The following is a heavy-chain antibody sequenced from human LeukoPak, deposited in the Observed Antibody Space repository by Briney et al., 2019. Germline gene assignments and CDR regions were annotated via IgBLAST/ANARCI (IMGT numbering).Heavy chain of an antibody. CDR3: ATVPNYNDSSGYYFQH. D-gene: IGHD3-22*01. V-gene: IGHV3-23*01. CDR2: ISGGGGNT. CDR1: GFTFSNYA. J-gene: IGHJ1*01. Sequence: GGSLRLSCAASGFTFSNYAMSWVRQAPGKGLEWVSTISGGGGNTYYADSVKGRFTISRDNSKNTLFLQMNSLRAEGTAVYYCATVPNYNDSSGYYFQHWGQGTLVTVSS.